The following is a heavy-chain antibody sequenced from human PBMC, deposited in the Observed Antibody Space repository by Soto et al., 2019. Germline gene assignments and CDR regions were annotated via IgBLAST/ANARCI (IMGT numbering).Heavy chain of an antibody. D-gene: IGHD2-15*01. J-gene: IGHJ5*02. CDR1: GFSFSTYA. CDR3: AKDNSLHWFDP. CDR2: FNGNGGGT. Sequence: GGPLRLSCATSGFSFSTYAMTWVRQAPGKGLEWVSTFNGNGGGTYYADSVKGRFTISRDNSKNTLYLQMDSLRAEDTATYYCAKDNSLHWFDPWGQGTLVTVSS. V-gene: IGHV3-23*01.